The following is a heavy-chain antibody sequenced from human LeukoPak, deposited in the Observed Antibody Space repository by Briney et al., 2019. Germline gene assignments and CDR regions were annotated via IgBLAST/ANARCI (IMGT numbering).Heavy chain of an antibody. J-gene: IGHJ4*02. Sequence: GGSLRLSCAASGFTFSDYYMSWIRQAPGKGAEWVAFISSSSSNINYADSVKGRFTISRDNAKNSLYLQMNSLRAEDTAVYYCARSGTGYEKAFFDYWGQGTLVTVSS. D-gene: IGHD5-12*01. CDR3: ARSGTGYEKAFFDY. CDR2: ISSSSSNI. V-gene: IGHV3-11*06. CDR1: GFTFSDYY.